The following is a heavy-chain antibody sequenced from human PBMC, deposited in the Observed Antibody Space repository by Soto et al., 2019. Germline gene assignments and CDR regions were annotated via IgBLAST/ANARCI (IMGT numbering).Heavy chain of an antibody. D-gene: IGHD2-2*01. CDR3: ATGGVVVPAAIRMAYYFDY. Sequence: EVQLVESGGGFIQPGRSLRLSCTASGFTFDDYAMHWVRQAPGKGLEWVSGINWNSGTIGYADSVKGRFTISRDNAKNSLYLQMSSLRAEDTAFYYCATGGVVVPAAIRMAYYFDYWGQETLVTVSS. CDR1: GFTFDDYA. J-gene: IGHJ4*02. V-gene: IGHV3-9*01. CDR2: INWNSGTI.